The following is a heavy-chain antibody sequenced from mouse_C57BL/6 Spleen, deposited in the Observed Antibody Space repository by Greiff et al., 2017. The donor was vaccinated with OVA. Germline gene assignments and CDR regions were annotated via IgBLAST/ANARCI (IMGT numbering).Heavy chain of an antibody. CDR2: IWSDGST. Sequence: VQRVESGPGLVAPSQSLSITCTVSGFSLTSYGVHWVRQPPGKGLEWLVVIWSDGSTTYNSALKSRLSISKDNSKSQVFLKMNSLQTDDTAMYSCARHAHSSGYPYFDYWGQGTTLTVSS. J-gene: IGHJ2*01. CDR3: ARHAHSSGYPYFDY. V-gene: IGHV2-6-1*01. D-gene: IGHD3-2*02. CDR1: GFSLTSYG.